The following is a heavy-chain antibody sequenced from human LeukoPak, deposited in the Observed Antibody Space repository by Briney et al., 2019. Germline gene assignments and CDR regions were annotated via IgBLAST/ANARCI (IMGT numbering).Heavy chain of an antibody. CDR1: GGSISSYY. CDR3: ARDYYDSSGYNYFDY. Sequence: SETLSFTCTVSGGSISSYYWSWIRQPPGKGLEWIGYIYYSGSTNYNPSLKSRVTISVDTSKNQFSLKLSSVTAADTAVYYCARDYYDSSGYNYFDYWGQGTLVTVSS. CDR2: IYYSGST. J-gene: IGHJ4*02. D-gene: IGHD3-22*01. V-gene: IGHV4-59*01.